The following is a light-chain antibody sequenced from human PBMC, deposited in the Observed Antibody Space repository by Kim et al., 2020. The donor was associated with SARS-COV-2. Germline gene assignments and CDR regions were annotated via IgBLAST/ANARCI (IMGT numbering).Light chain of an antibody. CDR2: DAS. V-gene: IGKV3-11*01. CDR1: QGVSNY. J-gene: IGKJ4*01. CDR3: QQRSNWLLT. Sequence: LAPGEMATLSCRASQGVSNYLAWYQQKPGQAPKLLIYDASNRATGIPARFSGSGSGTDFTLTISSLEPEDFAVYYCQQRSNWLLTFGGGTKVDIK.